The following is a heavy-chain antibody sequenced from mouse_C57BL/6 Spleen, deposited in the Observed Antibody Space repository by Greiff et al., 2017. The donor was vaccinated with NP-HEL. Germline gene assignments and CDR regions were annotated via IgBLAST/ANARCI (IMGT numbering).Heavy chain of an antibody. D-gene: IGHD1-1*01. CDR1: GYAFSSSW. J-gene: IGHJ2*01. V-gene: IGHV1-82*01. CDR3: ARIGAYYGSSYFDY. Sequence: VQVVESGPELVKPGASVKISCKASGYAFSSSWMNWVKQRPGKGLEWIGRIYPGDGDTNYNGKFKGKATLTADKSSSTAYMQLSSLTSEDSAVYFCARIGAYYGSSYFDYWGQGTTLTVSS. CDR2: IYPGDGDT.